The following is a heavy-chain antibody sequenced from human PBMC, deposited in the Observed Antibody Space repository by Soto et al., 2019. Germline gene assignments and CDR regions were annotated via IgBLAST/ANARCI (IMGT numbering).Heavy chain of an antibody. V-gene: IGHV1-3*05. D-gene: IGHD6-19*01. J-gene: IGHJ4*02. CDR1: GYTFTGYA. CDR3: ARAVAVPADFDY. Sequence: QVQLVQSGAEEKKPGASVKVSCKASGYTFTGYAMHWVRQAPGQRLEWMGWINAGNGNTKYSQKFQGRVTITRDTSASIAYMELSSRRSEDTAVYYCARAVAVPADFDYWGQGTLVTVSS. CDR2: INAGNGNT.